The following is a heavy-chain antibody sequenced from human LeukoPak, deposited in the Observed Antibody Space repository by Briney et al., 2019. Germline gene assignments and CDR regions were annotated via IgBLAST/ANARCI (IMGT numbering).Heavy chain of an antibody. J-gene: IGHJ4*02. CDR2: ISNDGSNK. Sequence: PGGSLRLSCAASGFTFSGYAMHWVRQAPGKGLEWVAVISNDGSNKYYADSVKGRFTISRDNSKNTLYLQMDSLRAEDTAVYYCARADYGDYGYWGQGTLVTVSS. CDR3: ARADYGDYGY. CDR1: GFTFSGYA. D-gene: IGHD4-17*01. V-gene: IGHV3-30*04.